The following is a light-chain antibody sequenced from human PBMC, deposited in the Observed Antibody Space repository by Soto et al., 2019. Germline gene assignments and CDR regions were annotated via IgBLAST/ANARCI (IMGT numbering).Light chain of an antibody. Sequence: AIRMTHSPSSLSASPGDRVTIACRASQGISSYLAWYQQKPGKAPKLLIYAASTLQSGVPSRFIGSKSGTDFTLTISSLQPEDFATYYCQQRFTFGQGGRPEIK. CDR3: QQRFT. J-gene: IGKJ5*01. V-gene: IGKV1-8*01. CDR1: QGISSY. CDR2: AAS.